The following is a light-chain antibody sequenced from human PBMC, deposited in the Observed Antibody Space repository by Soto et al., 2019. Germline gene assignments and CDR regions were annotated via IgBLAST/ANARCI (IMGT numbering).Light chain of an antibody. CDR1: SSDVGGHNY. Sequence: QSALTQPASVSGSPGQSITISCTGTSSDVGGHNYVSWFQHHPGKVPKLIIYEVTNRPSGISNRFSGSKSGNTASLTISGLQAEDEADYYCSSYTSSGTGVFGGGTKLTVL. J-gene: IGLJ2*01. CDR2: EVT. CDR3: SSYTSSGTGV. V-gene: IGLV2-14*01.